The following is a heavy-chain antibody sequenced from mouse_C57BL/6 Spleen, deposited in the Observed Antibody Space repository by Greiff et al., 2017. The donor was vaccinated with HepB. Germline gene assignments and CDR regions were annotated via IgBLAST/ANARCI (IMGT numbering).Heavy chain of an antibody. V-gene: IGHV1-53*01. CDR1: GYTFTSYW. Sequence: VQLQQPGTELVKPRASVKLSCKASGYTFTSYWMHWVKQRPGQGLEWIGNINPSNGGTNYNEKFKSKATLTVDKSSSTAYMQLSSLTSEDSAVYYCAREGYYGSSYSWFAYWGQGTLVTVSA. CDR3: AREGYYGSSYSWFAY. D-gene: IGHD1-1*01. CDR2: INPSNGGT. J-gene: IGHJ3*01.